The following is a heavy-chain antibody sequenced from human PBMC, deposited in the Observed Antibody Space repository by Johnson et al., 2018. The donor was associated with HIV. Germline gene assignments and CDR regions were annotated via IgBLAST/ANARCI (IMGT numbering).Heavy chain of an antibody. Sequence: VQLVESGGGLAQPGGSPRLSSRASGFTFSRYWMSWVRQAPGKALALVANLQQDGSEKYYVASVKARFTISRDNAKTSLELQMKCLRVDDTAMYYCVRGRDSTGDGGAFDIWGQGTMVTVSS. CDR2: LQQDGSEK. CDR3: VRGRDSTGDGGAFDI. CDR1: GFTFSRYW. J-gene: IGHJ3*02. D-gene: IGHD7-27*01. V-gene: IGHV3-7*03.